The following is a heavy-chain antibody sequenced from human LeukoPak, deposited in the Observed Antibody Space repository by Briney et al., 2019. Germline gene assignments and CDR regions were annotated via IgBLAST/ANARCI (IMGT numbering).Heavy chain of an antibody. J-gene: IGHJ6*02. D-gene: IGHD5/OR15-5a*01. CDR2: INPSGGST. Sequence: ASVKVSCKASGNTFTSHYIHWVRQAPGQGLEWMGIINPSGGSTSYAQKFQGRVTMTRDTSTSTVYMELSSLRSEDTAVYYCARDLYDPYYYYYGMDVWGQGTTVTVSS. V-gene: IGHV1-46*01. CDR3: ARDLYDPYYYYYGMDV. CDR1: GNTFTSHY.